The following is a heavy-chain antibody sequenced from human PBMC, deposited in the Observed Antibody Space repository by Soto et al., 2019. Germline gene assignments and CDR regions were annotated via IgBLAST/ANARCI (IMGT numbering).Heavy chain of an antibody. Sequence: PGGSLRLSCAASGFTFSNYAMSWVRQAPGTGLEWASTIDHTGANTHYADSVKGRFTISRDNSRNTLDLQMNSLRAADTALYYCVSWLSAHFDYWGQGTPVTVSS. V-gene: IGHV3-23*01. CDR3: VSWLSAHFDY. J-gene: IGHJ4*02. CDR2: IDHTGANT. CDR1: GFTFSNYA. D-gene: IGHD5-12*01.